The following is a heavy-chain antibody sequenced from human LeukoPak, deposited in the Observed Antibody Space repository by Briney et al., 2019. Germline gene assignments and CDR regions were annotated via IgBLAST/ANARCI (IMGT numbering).Heavy chain of an antibody. CDR1: GGTFSSYA. CDR3: ARAKNYGSGSYFWFDP. CDR2: IIPIFGTA. J-gene: IGHJ5*02. Sequence: SVKVSCKASGGTFSSYAISWVRQAPGQGLEWMGGIIPIFGTANYAQKFQGRVTITADKSTSTAYMELSSLRSEDTAVYYCARAKNYGSGSYFWFDPWGQGTLVTVSS. V-gene: IGHV1-69*06. D-gene: IGHD3-10*01.